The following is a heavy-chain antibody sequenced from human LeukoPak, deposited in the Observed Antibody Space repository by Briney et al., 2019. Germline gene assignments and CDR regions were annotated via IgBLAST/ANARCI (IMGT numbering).Heavy chain of an antibody. CDR1: GFTFSSYW. CDR3: ARGYDSSGYSTSAPYGY. CDR2: INSDGSST. J-gene: IGHJ4*02. V-gene: IGHV3-74*01. Sequence: GGXLRLSCAASGFTFSSYWMHWVRQAPGKXLVWVSRINSDGSSTSYADSVKGRFTISRDNAKNTLYLQMNSLRAEDTAVYYCARGYDSSGYSTSAPYGYWGQGTLVTVSS. D-gene: IGHD3-22*01.